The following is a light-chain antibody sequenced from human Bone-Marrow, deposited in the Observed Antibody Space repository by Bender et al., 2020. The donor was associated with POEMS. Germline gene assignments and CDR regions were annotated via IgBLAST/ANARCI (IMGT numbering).Light chain of an antibody. CDR2: DVR. CDR3: YSYRGTNTYV. V-gene: IGLV2-14*03. J-gene: IGLJ1*01. Sequence: QSALTQPASVSGSPGQSITISCTGTSSDVGGYNYVSWYQQHPGKAPKLMIYDVRNRPSGVSDRFSGSKSGSTASLTISGLQAEDEAHYYCYSYRGTNTYVFGTGTKVTVL. CDR1: SSDVGGYNY.